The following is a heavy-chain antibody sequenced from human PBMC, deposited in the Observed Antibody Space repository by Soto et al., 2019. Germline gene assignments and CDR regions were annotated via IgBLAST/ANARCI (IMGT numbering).Heavy chain of an antibody. J-gene: IGHJ5*02. CDR2: IYWDDDK. CDR1: GFSLSTSGVG. CDR3: AHSATMVRGVPSWFDP. V-gene: IGHV2-5*02. Sequence: QITLKESGPTLVKPTQTLTLTCTFSGFSLSTSGVGVGWIRQPPGKALEWLALIYWDDDKRYSPSLKSRLTITKDTSKYQVVLTMTNMDPVDTATYYCAHSATMVRGVPSWFDPWGQGTLVTVSS. D-gene: IGHD3-10*01.